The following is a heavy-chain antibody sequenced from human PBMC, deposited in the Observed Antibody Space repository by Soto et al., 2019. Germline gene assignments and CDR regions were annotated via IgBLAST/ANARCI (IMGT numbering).Heavy chain of an antibody. D-gene: IGHD6-13*01. CDR3: ARGVPGYSSSWYAY. CDR2: INDGGTT. V-gene: IGHV4-34*01. Sequence: QVQLQQWGAGLLKPSETLSLTCAVYGGSFSGHYWSWIRQPPGKGLEWIGEINDGGTTNYNPSLTSRVIISVDTSKNQFSLKLRSVTAADTAVYYCARGVPGYSSSWYAYWGQGTLVTVSS. J-gene: IGHJ4*02. CDR1: GGSFSGHY.